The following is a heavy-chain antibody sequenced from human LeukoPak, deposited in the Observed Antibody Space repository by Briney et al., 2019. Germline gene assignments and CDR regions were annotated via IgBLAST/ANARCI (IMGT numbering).Heavy chain of an antibody. CDR1: GFTFSDYY. D-gene: IGHD3-3*01. Sequence: GGSLRLSCAASGFTFSDYYMSWIRQAPGKGLEWVSYISSSGSTIYYAESVKGPFPISRDNPNNSLYLQINSLRAEDTAVYYCARARTYYDFWSGYFSDYWGQGTLVTVSS. J-gene: IGHJ4*02. V-gene: IGHV3-11*01. CDR2: ISSSGSTI. CDR3: ARARTYYDFWSGYFSDY.